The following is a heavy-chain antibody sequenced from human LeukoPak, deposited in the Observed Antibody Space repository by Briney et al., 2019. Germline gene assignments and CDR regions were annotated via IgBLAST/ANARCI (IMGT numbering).Heavy chain of an antibody. D-gene: IGHD1-14*01. V-gene: IGHV3-43D*03. CDR2: ISWDGGST. CDR3: AKAPRVRNLFDAFDI. CDR1: GFTFDDYA. J-gene: IGHJ3*02. Sequence: PGGSLRLPCAASGFTFDDYAMHWVRHAPGKGLEWVSFISWDGGSTYYAHSVKGRFTISRDNSKNSLYLQMNSLRAEDTALYYCAKAPRVRNLFDAFDIWGQGTMVTVSS.